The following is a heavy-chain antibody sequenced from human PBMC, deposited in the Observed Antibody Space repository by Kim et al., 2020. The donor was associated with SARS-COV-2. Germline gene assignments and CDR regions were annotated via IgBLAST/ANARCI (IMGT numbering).Heavy chain of an antibody. J-gene: IGHJ5*02. V-gene: IGHV1-3*01. D-gene: IGHD3-10*01. Sequence: ASVKVSCKASGYTFDTFSLYWLRQAPAQRFEWMGWINGGNGNTRYSQNFQGRVTFTRDASATTAFMELTSLTFKDTAVYYCAREGSGSYNWLDPWGQGTLATVSS. CDR1: GYTFDTFS. CDR2: INGGNGNT. CDR3: AREGSGSYNWLDP.